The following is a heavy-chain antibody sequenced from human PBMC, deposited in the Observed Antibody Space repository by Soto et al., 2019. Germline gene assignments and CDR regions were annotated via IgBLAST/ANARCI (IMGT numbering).Heavy chain of an antibody. CDR2: ISAFNGQT. V-gene: IGHV1-18*01. J-gene: IGHJ6*02. Sequence: GASVKVSCKASGYTFTSYGVSWVRQAPRQGLEWMGWISAFNGQTNYIQKVQGRVTLTTEASTSTAYMELRSLRSDDTAVYYCARGGDYYYGLDVWGQGTTVTVSS. CDR3: ARGGDYYYGLDV. CDR1: GYTFTSYG. D-gene: IGHD3-16*01.